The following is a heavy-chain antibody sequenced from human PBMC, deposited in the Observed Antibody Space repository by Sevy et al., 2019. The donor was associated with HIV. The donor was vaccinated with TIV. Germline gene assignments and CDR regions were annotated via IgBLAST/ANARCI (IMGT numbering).Heavy chain of an antibody. Sequence: GGSLRLSCAASGFTVSSNYMSWVRQAPGKGLEWVSVVYSGGSTYDADSVKGRFTISRDNSKNTLYLQMNSLRAEDTAVYYCARDAGGYDWNYRYYYYGMDVWGQGTTVTVSS. CDR2: VYSGGST. J-gene: IGHJ6*02. CDR3: ARDAGGYDWNYRYYYYGMDV. CDR1: GFTVSSNY. V-gene: IGHV3-53*01. D-gene: IGHD1-7*01.